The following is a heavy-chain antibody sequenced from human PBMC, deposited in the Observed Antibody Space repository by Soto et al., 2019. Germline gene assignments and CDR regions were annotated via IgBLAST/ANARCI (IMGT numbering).Heavy chain of an antibody. CDR1: GFTFSQLG. Sequence: VQLVASGGGVVQPGRSLRLSCTASGFTFSQLGMHWLRRAPGRGLEWLAVIAHNGRVQFYADSVKGRFTISRDNSKETLFLELNTLRDDDTAVYHCAKEPAPYAAGWYFEDWGQGTLVTVSS. D-gene: IGHD6-19*01. CDR2: IAHNGRVQ. J-gene: IGHJ4*02. V-gene: IGHV3-30*18. CDR3: AKEPAPYAAGWYFED.